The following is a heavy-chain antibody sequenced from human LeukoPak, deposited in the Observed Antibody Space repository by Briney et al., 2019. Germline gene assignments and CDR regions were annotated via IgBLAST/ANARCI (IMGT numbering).Heavy chain of an antibody. D-gene: IGHD1-26*01. CDR2: ISAYNDNT. J-gene: IGHJ3*02. Sequence: GASVKVSCKASGYTFTNYGLSWVRQAPGQGLAWMGWISAYNDNTNYAQKFQGRVTMTTDTSTSTAYMELRSLRSDDTAVYYCARGQTPSGIVGATSAFDIWGQGTMVTVSS. CDR1: GYTFTNYG. V-gene: IGHV1-18*01. CDR3: ARGQTPSGIVGATSAFDI.